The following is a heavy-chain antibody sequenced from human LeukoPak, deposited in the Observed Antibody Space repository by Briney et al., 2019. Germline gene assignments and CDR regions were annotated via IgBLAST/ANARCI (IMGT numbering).Heavy chain of an antibody. Sequence: SETLSLTCAVYGGSFSGYYWSWIRQPPGKGLEWIGEINHSGSTNYNPTLKSRVTISVDTSKNQFSLKLSSVTAADTAVYYCARVGYYYDSSGYYYRRPSGLPHFDYWGQGTLVTVSS. CDR3: ARVGYYYDSSGYYYRRPSGLPHFDY. D-gene: IGHD3-22*01. V-gene: IGHV4-34*01. CDR2: INHSGST. J-gene: IGHJ4*02. CDR1: GGSFSGYY.